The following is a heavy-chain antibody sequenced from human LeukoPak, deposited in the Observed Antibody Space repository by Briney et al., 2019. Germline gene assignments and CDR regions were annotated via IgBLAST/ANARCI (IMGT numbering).Heavy chain of an antibody. J-gene: IGHJ4*02. D-gene: IGHD3-22*01. Sequence: PSQTLSLTCTVSGGSISSGGYYWSWIRQHPGKGLEWIGYINYSGSTYYNPSLKGRVTMSVDTSKNQFSLKLSSVTAADTAVYYCARSSGYHLYYFDFWGQGTLVTVSS. CDR3: ARSSGYHLYYFDF. V-gene: IGHV4-31*03. CDR2: INYSGST. CDR1: GGSISSGGYY.